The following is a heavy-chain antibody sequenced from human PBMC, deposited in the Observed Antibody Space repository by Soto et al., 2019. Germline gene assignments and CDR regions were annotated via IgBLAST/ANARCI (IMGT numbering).Heavy chain of an antibody. CDR3: ARAWGRDGFDY. D-gene: IGHD3-16*01. Sequence: QVQLQQWGAGLLKPSETLSLTCAVYGGSFSGYYWSWTRQPPGKGLEWIGEINHYNPSLKSRVTISVDTSKNQFSLKLNSVTAADTAVYYCARAWGRDGFDYWGQGTLVTVSS. CDR1: GGSFSGYY. V-gene: IGHV4-34*01. J-gene: IGHJ4*02. CDR2: IN.